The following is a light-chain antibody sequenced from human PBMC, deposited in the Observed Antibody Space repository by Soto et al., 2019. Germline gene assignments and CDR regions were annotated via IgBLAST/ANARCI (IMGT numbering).Light chain of an antibody. J-gene: IGKJ1*01. CDR2: GAS. V-gene: IGKV3-20*01. CDR1: QSVSSSS. CDR3: QQYGRSPRT. Sequence: EIVLTQSPGTLSLSPGERATLSCRASQSVSSSSLAWYQQRPGQAPRLLIYGASRRATGIPDRFSGGGSGTDFTLTISRLEPEDFAVYYCQQYGRSPRTFGQGTKVEFK.